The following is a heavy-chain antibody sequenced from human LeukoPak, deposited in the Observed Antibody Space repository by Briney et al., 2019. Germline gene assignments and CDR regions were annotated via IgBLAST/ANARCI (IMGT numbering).Heavy chain of an antibody. CDR3: AKIGTMVRGEFDF. CDR1: GFTFSRYV. Sequence: PGGSLILSCAACGFTFSRYVMSWLRQAPGKVLDSVSAISGSGHSTYYADSVQGRFTVSRDNSKNTLYLQMNSLRAEDTAVYYCAKIGTMVRGEFDFWGQGTLVTVSS. D-gene: IGHD3-10*01. V-gene: IGHV3-23*01. CDR2: ISGSGHST. J-gene: IGHJ4*02.